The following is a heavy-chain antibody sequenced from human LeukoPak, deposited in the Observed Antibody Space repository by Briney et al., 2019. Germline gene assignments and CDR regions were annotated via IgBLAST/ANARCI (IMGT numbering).Heavy chain of an antibody. D-gene: IGHD3-3*01. V-gene: IGHV4-39*01. CDR1: GGSISSNNYY. J-gene: IGHJ4*02. CDR2: IYYSGST. Sequence: SETLSLTCTVSGGSISSNNYYWGWIRQPPGKGLEWIGSIYYSGSTYYNPSLKSRVTISVDTSKNQLSLKLNSVTAADTAVYYCARLWSGCRPPDYWGQGTLVTVSS. CDR3: ARLWSGCRPPDY.